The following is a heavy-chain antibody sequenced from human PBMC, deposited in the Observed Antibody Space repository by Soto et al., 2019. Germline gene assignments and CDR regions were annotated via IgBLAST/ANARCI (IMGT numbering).Heavy chain of an antibody. D-gene: IGHD3-10*01. Sequence: SVKVSCKASGGTFSSYTISWVRQAPGQGLEWMGRIIPILGIANYAQKFQGRVTITADKSTSTAYMELSSLRSEDTAVYYCARDQGAYYYRPGNYYYYMDVWGKGTTVTVSS. J-gene: IGHJ6*03. CDR3: ARDQGAYYYRPGNYYYYMDV. CDR2: IIPILGIA. CDR1: GGTFSSYT. V-gene: IGHV1-69*04.